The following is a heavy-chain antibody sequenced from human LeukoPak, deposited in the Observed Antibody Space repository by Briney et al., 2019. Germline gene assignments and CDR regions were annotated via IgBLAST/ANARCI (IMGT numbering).Heavy chain of an antibody. Sequence: SETLSLTCTVSGGSISSGSYYWNWIRQPAGKGLEWIGRIYTSGSTNYNPSLKSRVTISVDTSKNQLSLKLSSVTAADTAVYYCAREGYSSGLPGDDAFDIWGQGTMVTVSS. V-gene: IGHV4-61*02. CDR2: IYTSGST. CDR1: GGSISSGSYY. J-gene: IGHJ3*02. CDR3: AREGYSSGLPGDDAFDI. D-gene: IGHD6-19*01.